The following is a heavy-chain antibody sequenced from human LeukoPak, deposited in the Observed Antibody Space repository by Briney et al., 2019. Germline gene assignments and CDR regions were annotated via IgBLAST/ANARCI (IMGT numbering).Heavy chain of an antibody. Sequence: GGSLRLSCAASGFTFSNFAMSWFRQAPEKGLEWVSTIGGGGINTYYADSVKGRFTISRDNSKNTLYLQMNSLRAEDTAVYYCARDKGYSSSWLGYWGQGTLVTVSS. CDR1: GFTFSNFA. J-gene: IGHJ4*02. CDR2: IGGGGINT. D-gene: IGHD6-13*01. CDR3: ARDKGYSSSWLGY. V-gene: IGHV3-23*01.